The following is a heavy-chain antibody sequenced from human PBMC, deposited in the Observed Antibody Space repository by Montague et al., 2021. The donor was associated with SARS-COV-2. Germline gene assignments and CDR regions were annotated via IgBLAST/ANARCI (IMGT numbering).Heavy chain of an antibody. CDR1: GGSISSYY. V-gene: IGHV4-59*01. D-gene: IGHD3-22*01. CDR2: IYYGGST. J-gene: IGHJ4*02. Sequence: SETLSLTCTVSGGSISSYYWSWIRQPPGKGLEWIGYIYYGGSTNYNPSLKSRVTISVDTSKNQFSLKLSSVTAADTAVYYCARGSHYYDSGGYYFDYWGQGTLVTVSS. CDR3: ARGSHYYDSGGYYFDY.